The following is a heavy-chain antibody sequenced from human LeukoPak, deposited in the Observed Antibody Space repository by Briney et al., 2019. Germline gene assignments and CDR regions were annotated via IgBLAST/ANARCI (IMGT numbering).Heavy chain of an antibody. J-gene: IGHJ3*02. V-gene: IGHV4-59*01. CDR2: IYYSGST. CDR1: GGSISPYY. CDR3: ARDRESITMIVAPSGAFDI. D-gene: IGHD3-22*01. Sequence: SETQSLTCTVSGGSISPYYWSWIRQPPGKGLEWFGYIYYSGSTNYNPSLKSRVTISVDTSKNQFSLKLSSVTAADTAVYYCARDRESITMIVAPSGAFDIWGQGTMVTVSS.